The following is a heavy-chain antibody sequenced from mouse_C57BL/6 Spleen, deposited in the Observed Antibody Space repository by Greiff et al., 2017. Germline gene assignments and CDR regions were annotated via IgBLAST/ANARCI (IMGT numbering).Heavy chain of an antibody. V-gene: IGHV2-6*01. J-gene: IGHJ4*01. CDR2: IWGVGGT. CDR1: GFSLTSYG. Sequence: QVQLQESGPGLVAPSQSLSITCTVSGFSLTSYGVDWVRQSPGKGLEWLGVIWGVGGTNYNSALISRLSISKDNSTSHVFLKMNSLQTDDTAMYYCARNYYGSSYPYYAMDYWGQGTSVTVSS. CDR3: ARNYYGSSYPYYAMDY. D-gene: IGHD1-1*01.